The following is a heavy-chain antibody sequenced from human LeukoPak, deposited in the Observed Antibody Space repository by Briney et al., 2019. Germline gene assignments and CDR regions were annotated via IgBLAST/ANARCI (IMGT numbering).Heavy chain of an antibody. CDR1: GGSISSNSYY. J-gene: IGHJ4*02. CDR2: IYTSGST. Sequence: SETLSLTCTVSGGSISSNSYYWSWIRQPAGKGLEWIGRIYTSGSTNYNPSLKSRVTISVDTSKNQFSLKLSSVTAADTAVYYCARDPSGGGGRNGEFDYWGQGTLVTVSS. CDR3: ARDPSGGGGRNGEFDY. D-gene: IGHD1-26*01. V-gene: IGHV4-61*02.